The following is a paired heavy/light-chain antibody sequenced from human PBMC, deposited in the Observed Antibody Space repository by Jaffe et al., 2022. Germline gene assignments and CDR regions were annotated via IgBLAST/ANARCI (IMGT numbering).Light chain of an antibody. J-gene: IGKJ4*01. CDR2: KAS. CDR3: QQYESYSPLS. CDR1: QSINSW. Sequence: DIQMTQSPSTLSASVGDRVTITCRASQSINSWLAWYQQKPGKAPKLLIYKASSLDSGVPSRFSGSGSGTEFTLTISSLQPDDFATYYCQQYESYSPLSFGGGTKVEIK. V-gene: IGKV1-5*03.
Heavy chain of an antibody. CDR1: GDSISSRNYY. CDR2: IYYSGRT. Sequence: QLQLQESGPGLVKPSETLSLTCTVSGDSISSRNYYWGWIRQPPGKGLEWIGHIYYSGRTYYNPSLKSRVTISVDTSNNQFSLKLSSVTAPDTAVYYCTRHGYVWPEGWKFDSWGQGTLVTVSS. CDR3: TRHGYVWPEGWKFDS. V-gene: IGHV4-39*01. J-gene: IGHJ4*02. D-gene: IGHD2-2*03.